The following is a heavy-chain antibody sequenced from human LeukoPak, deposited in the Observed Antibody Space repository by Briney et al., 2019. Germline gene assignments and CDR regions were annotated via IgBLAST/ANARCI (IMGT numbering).Heavy chain of an antibody. CDR3: AKGEGSSGWYYYYYGMDV. V-gene: IGHV3-30*18. CDR2: ISYDGSNK. J-gene: IGHJ6*02. Sequence: GGSLRLSCAASGFTFSSYGMHWVRQAPGKGLEWVSCISYDGSNKYYADSVKGRFTISRDNSKNTLYLQMNSLRAEDTAVYYCAKGEGSSGWYYYYYGMDVWGQGTTVTVSS. D-gene: IGHD6-19*01. CDR1: GFTFSSYG.